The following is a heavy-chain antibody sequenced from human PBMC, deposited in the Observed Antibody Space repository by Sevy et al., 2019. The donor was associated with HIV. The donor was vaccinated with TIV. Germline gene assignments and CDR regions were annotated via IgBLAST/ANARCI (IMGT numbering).Heavy chain of an antibody. CDR2: INPNSGGT. CDR3: ARGRQGCSGGSCYSTHVDY. Sequence: ASVKVSCKASGYTFTGYYMHWVRQAPGQGLEWMGWINPNSGGTNYAQKFQGRVTMPRDTSISTAYMELSRLRSDDTAVYYCARGRQGCSGGSCYSTHVDYWGQGTLVTVSS. V-gene: IGHV1-2*02. J-gene: IGHJ4*02. D-gene: IGHD2-15*01. CDR1: GYTFTGYY.